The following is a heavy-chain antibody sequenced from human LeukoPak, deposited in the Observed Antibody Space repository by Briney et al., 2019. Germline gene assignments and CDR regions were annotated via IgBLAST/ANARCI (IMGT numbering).Heavy chain of an antibody. Sequence: GGSLRLSCAASGFSITTYGMHWVRQAPGKGLEWVAFIRYDGSNKYYADSVKGRFTISRDNSKNTLYLQMNSLRAEDTAVYYCAKDQRYCSGGSCKAPWGQGTLVTVSS. V-gene: IGHV3-30*02. J-gene: IGHJ5*02. CDR2: IRYDGSNK. D-gene: IGHD2-15*01. CDR1: GFSITTYG. CDR3: AKDQRYCSGGSCKAP.